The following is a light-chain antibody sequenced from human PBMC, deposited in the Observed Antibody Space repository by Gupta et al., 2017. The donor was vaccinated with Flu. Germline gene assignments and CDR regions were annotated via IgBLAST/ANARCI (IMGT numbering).Light chain of an antibody. V-gene: IGKV2D-29*01. CDR3: MQCVQHPDT. CDR2: EGS. Sequence: EIVMTQTPLSLSVTHGQPASISCKSSQSLLHSDGKTYLYWYLQKPGQPPHVLMYEGSNRRSGVPDRFSGRGSGTDCTRKISRVEAEDVGVYYYMQCVQHPDTFGPGTXLHIK. J-gene: IGKJ3*01. CDR1: QSLLHSDGKTY.